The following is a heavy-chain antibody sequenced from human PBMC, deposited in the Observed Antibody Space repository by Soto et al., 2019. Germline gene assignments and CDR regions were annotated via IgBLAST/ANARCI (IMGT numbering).Heavy chain of an antibody. CDR3: ATRPGGKYSSGSGYFDY. Sequence: SLRLSCAASGFTFSSYAMSWVRQAPGKGLEWVSAISGSGGSTYYADSVKGRFTISRDNSKNTLYLQMNSLRAEDTAVYYCATRPGGKYSSGSGYFDYWGQGTLVTVSS. V-gene: IGHV3-23*01. J-gene: IGHJ4*02. CDR2: ISGSGGST. D-gene: IGHD6-19*01. CDR1: GFTFSSYA.